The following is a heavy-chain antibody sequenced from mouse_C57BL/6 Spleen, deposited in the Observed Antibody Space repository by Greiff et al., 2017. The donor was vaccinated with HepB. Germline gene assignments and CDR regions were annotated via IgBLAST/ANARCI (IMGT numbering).Heavy chain of an antibody. CDR2: IYPRSGNT. D-gene: IGHD2-3*01. V-gene: IGHV1-81*01. J-gene: IGHJ1*03. Sequence: QVQLKESGAELARPGASVKLSCKASGYTFTSYGISWVKQRTGQGLEWIGEIYPRSGNTYYNEKFKGKATLTADKSSSTAYMELRSLTSEDSAVYFCARQGDGYYDWYFDVWGTGTTVTVSS. CDR3: ARQGDGYYDWYFDV. CDR1: GYTFTSYG.